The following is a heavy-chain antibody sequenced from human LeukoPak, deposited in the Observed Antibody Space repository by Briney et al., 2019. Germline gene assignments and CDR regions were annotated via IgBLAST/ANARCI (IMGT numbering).Heavy chain of an antibody. J-gene: IGHJ4*02. CDR2: IYSGGST. Sequence: GGSLRLSCAASGFTVSSNYMSWVRQAPGKGLEWVSVIYSGGSTYYADSVKGRFTISRDNSKNTLYLQMNSLRAEDTAVYYCARSRYDSSGYLDYWGQGTLVTVSS. V-gene: IGHV3-53*01. CDR1: GFTVSSNY. CDR3: ARSRYDSSGYLDY. D-gene: IGHD3-22*01.